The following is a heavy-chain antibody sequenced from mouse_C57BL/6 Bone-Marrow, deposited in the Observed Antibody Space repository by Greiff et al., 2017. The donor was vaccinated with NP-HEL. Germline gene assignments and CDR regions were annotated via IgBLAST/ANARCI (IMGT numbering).Heavy chain of an antibody. D-gene: IGHD1-1*01. CDR3: ASIPGYYGDYYAMDY. CDR2: IWTGGGT. CDR1: GFSLTSYA. J-gene: IGHJ4*01. V-gene: IGHV2-9-1*01. Sequence: QVQLKESGPGLVAPSQSLSITCTVSGFSLTSYAISWVRQPPGKGLEWLGVIWTGGGTNYNSALKSRLSISKDNSKSQVFLKMNSLQTDDTARYYCASIPGYYGDYYAMDYWGQGTSVTVSS.